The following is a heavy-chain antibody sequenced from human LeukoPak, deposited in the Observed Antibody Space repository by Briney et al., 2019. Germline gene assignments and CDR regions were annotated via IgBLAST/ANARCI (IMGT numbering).Heavy chain of an antibody. CDR3: ARVLRYCSGGNCYSGGLGYMDV. Sequence: ASVKVTCKASGGTLSNYAISWVRQAPGQGLEWMGGIIPIFGTVKYAQKFQGRVTVTADESTSIVYMEVSSLRSEDTAVYYCARVLRYCSGGNCYSGGLGYMDVWGKGTTVTISS. CDR1: GGTLSNYA. CDR2: IIPIFGTV. J-gene: IGHJ6*03. V-gene: IGHV1-69*13. D-gene: IGHD2-15*01.